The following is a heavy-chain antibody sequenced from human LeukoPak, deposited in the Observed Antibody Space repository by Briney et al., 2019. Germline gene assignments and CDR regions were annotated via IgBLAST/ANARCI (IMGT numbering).Heavy chain of an antibody. V-gene: IGHV1-69*01. J-gene: IGHJ5*02. CDR1: GGTFGSFG. CDR2: ILPILATP. Sequence: SVKVSCKASGGTFGSFGFAWVRQAPGQGLEWVGGILPILATPNYAQEFQGRVTITADESTSTVYMELSRLRSEDTAVYYCASKSPLHWFDPWGQGTLVIVSS. CDR3: ASKSPLHWFDP.